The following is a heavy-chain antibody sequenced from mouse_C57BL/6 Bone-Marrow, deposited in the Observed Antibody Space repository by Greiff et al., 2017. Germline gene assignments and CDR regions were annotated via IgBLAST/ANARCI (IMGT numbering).Heavy chain of an antibody. Sequence: EVKLQQSGPVLVKPGASVKMSCKASGYTFTDYYMNWVKQSHGKSLEWIGVINPYNGGTSYNQKFKGKATLTVDKSSSTAYMELNSLTSEDSAVYYCARLRWLLRRRYYFDYWGQGTTLTVSS. CDR1: GYTFTDYY. CDR3: ARLRWLLRRRYYFDY. V-gene: IGHV1-19*01. CDR2: INPYNGGT. D-gene: IGHD2-3*01. J-gene: IGHJ2*01.